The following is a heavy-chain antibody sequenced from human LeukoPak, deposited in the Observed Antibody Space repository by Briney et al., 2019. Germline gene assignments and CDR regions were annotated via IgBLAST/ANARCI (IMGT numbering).Heavy chain of an antibody. V-gene: IGHV4-39*07. CDR2: ISYRGTT. CDR1: GDSMSTNNYH. CDR3: ARVLGWAAFDY. D-gene: IGHD2-15*01. J-gene: IGHJ4*02. Sequence: SETLSLTCSVSGDSMSTNNYHWGWIRQPPGKGLEWIGSISYRGTTYYDPSLKSRVTISVDTSENLFSLKLSSVTVADTAVYYCARVLGWAAFDYWGQGTLVTVSS.